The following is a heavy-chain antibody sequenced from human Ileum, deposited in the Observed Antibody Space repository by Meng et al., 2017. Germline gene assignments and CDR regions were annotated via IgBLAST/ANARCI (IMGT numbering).Heavy chain of an antibody. CDR3: ARSGSGWSLDY. D-gene: IGHD6-19*01. J-gene: IGHJ4*02. V-gene: IGHV6-1*01. Sequence: QLHQAGPGLVTSSQTLALTCGISGDGVSTNSGCWNWIRQSPSRGLEWLGRTYYRSKWFTDYAVSVKSRITINPDTSTNQFSLQLNSVTPEDTAVYYRARSGSGWSLDYWGQGTLVTVSS. CDR1: GDGVSTNSGC. CDR2: TYYRSKWFT.